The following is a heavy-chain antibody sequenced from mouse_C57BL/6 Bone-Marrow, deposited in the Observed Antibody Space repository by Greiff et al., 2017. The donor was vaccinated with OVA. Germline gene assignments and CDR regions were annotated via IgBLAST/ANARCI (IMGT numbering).Heavy chain of an antibody. CDR1: GFSFTSYG. CDR3: ARQGNMDY. J-gene: IGHJ4*01. Sequence: VHLVESGPGLVAPSQSLSITCTVSGFSFTSYGVHWVRQPPGKGLEWLVAIWSDGSTTYNSAHRARVRISKYNAKSQVFLKMNSLHPDDTAMYYCARQGNMDYWGQGTSVTVSS. CDR2: IWSDGST. V-gene: IGHV2-6-1*01.